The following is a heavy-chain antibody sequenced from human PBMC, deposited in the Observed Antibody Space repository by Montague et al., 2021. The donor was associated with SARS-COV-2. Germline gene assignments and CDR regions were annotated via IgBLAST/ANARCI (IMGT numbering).Heavy chain of an antibody. V-gene: IGHV4-59*08. J-gene: IGHJ4*02. CDR1: GGSISTYY. Sequence: SEILSLTCTVSGGSISTYYWSWIRQPPGKGLDWIGYIYYSGSTNYNPSLKSRVTISVDTSKNQFSLKLSSVTAANTAMYYCARLRGRGYYFDYWGQGTLVTVSS. CDR3: ARLRGRGYYFDY. D-gene: IGHD1-26*01. CDR2: IYYSGST.